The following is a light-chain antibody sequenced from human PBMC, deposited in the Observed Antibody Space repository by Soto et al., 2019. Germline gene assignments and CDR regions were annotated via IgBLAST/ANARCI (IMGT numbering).Light chain of an antibody. CDR1: QGISNY. V-gene: IGKV1-27*01. CDR3: QKYNSAPWT. Sequence: DIQMTQSPSSLSTSVGDRVTITCRASQGISNYLAWYQQKPGKVPKLLIYAASTLQSGDPSRFSGSGSGTDFTLTISSLQPEEVATYYCQKYNSAPWTFGQGTKVEIK. J-gene: IGKJ1*01. CDR2: AAS.